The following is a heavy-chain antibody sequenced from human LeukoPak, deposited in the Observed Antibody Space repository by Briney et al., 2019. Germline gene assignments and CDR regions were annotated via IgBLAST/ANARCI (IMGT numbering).Heavy chain of an antibody. Sequence: GGSLTLSCAASGFTFSNAWMSWVRQAPGKGLEWVGRIKSRTDGGTTDYAAPVKGRFTISRDDSKNTLYLQMNSLKTEDTAVYYCSTDRYGDFDYWGQGTLVTVSS. J-gene: IGHJ4*02. CDR1: GFTFSNAW. CDR2: IKSRTDGGTT. CDR3: STDRYGDFDY. V-gene: IGHV3-15*01. D-gene: IGHD3-10*01.